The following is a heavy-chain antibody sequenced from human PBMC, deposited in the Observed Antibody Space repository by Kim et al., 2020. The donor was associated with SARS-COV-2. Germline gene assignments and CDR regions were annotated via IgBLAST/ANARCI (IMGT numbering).Heavy chain of an antibody. CDR2: ISSSGSTI. CDR3: ARDPGSLITIVGVVGVGLFDP. D-gene: IGHD3-3*01. CDR1: GFTFSSYE. Sequence: GGSLRLSCAASGFTFSSYEMNWVRQAPGKGLEWVSYISSSGSTIYYADSVKGRFTISRDNGKNSLSLQMNSLRADDTAVYYCARDPGSLITIVGVVGVGLFDPWGQGTLLTVSS. J-gene: IGHJ5*02. V-gene: IGHV3-48*03.